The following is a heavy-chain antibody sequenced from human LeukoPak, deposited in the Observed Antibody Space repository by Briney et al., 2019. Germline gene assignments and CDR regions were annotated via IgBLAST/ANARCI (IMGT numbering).Heavy chain of an antibody. D-gene: IGHD3-22*01. J-gene: IGHJ4*02. CDR1: GNSISSGDNY. CDR3: ARASYSYDINGWVPFDY. V-gene: IGHV4-61*02. CDR2: IYTSGST. Sequence: PSETLSLTCTVSGNSISSGDNYWSGIRQPAGKGLEWIGRIYTSGSTNYNPSLKSRVTISGDTSKNQFSLKLSSVTAADTAVYYCARASYSYDINGWVPFDYWGQGTLVTVSS.